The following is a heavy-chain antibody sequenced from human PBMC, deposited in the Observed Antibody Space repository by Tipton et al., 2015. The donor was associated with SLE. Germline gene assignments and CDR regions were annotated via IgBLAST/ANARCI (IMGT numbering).Heavy chain of an antibody. CDR2: IKEDGSDK. CDR1: GFTFSTYA. D-gene: IGHD4-11*01. J-gene: IGHJ3*02. CDR3: ARETTSGAFDI. Sequence: GSLRLSCAASGFTFSTYAMNWVRQAPGKGLEWLANIKEDGSDKNYVDSVKGRLTVSRDNAKNALYLQMSSLTAEDTAMYFCARETTSGAFDIWGQGTLVTVSS. V-gene: IGHV3-7*01.